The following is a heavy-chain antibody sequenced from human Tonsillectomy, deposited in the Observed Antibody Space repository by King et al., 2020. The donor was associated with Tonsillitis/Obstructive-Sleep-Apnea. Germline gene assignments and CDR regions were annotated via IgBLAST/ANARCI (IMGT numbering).Heavy chain of an antibody. J-gene: IGHJ4*02. V-gene: IGHV3-30*01. CDR3: ARAPYSGYDSPFDY. CDR1: GFTFSSYA. D-gene: IGHD5-12*01. Sequence: VQLVESGGGVVQPGRSLRLSCAASGFTFSSYAMHWVRQSPGKGLEWVAVISYDGSKKYYADSVKGRCTISRDNSKNTLYLQMNSLGAEDTAVYYCARAPYSGYDSPFDYWGQGTLVTVSS. CDR2: ISYDGSKK.